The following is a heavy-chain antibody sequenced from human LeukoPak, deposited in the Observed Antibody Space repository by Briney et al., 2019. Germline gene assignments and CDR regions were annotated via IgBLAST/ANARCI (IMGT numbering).Heavy chain of an antibody. CDR1: GFTFNTYA. D-gene: IGHD6-13*01. CDR2: IMGSGGGA. CDR3: ARPMYSSSWYDYWYFDL. J-gene: IGHJ2*01. V-gene: IGHV3-23*01. Sequence: GGSLRLSCAASGFTFNTYAMTWVRQTPGKGLEWVSSIMGSGGGAYYEDSVKGRFTISRDNSKNTLYLQMNCLRAEDTAVYYCARPMYSSSWYDYWYFDLWGRGTLVTVSS.